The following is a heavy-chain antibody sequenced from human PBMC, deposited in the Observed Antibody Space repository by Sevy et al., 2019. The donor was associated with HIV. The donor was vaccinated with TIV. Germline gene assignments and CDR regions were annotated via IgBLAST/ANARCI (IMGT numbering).Heavy chain of an antibody. CDR3: ARRNDFAI. Sequence: SETLSLTCTVSGGSINSDHWNWIRQPPGKGLEWIGYVYYIGGTNYNTSFKNRVTISVDRTKNQFSLKLTSVTAADKAGYYWARRNDFAIWGQGTMVTVSS. D-gene: IGHD2-8*01. J-gene: IGHJ3*02. V-gene: IGHV4-59*08. CDR2: VYYIGGT. CDR1: GGSINSDH.